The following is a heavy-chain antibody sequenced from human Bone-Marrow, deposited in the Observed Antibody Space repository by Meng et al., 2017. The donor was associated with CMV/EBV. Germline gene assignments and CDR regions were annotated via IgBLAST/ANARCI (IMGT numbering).Heavy chain of an antibody. Sequence: ASVKVSCKASGGTFSSYAISWVRQAPGQGLEWMGIINPSGGSTSYAQKFQGRVTMTRDTSTSTVYMELSSLRSEDTAVYYCARVYSSGWYYYYYGMDVWGQGTTVTVSS. V-gene: IGHV1-46*01. CDR2: INPSGGST. CDR1: GGTFSSYA. CDR3: ARVYSSGWYYYYYGMDV. J-gene: IGHJ6*02. D-gene: IGHD6-19*01.